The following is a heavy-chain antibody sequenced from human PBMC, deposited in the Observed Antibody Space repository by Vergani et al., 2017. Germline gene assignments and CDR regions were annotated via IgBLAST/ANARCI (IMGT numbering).Heavy chain of an antibody. J-gene: IGHJ6*03. D-gene: IGHD3-10*01. CDR2: IIPILGIA. CDR3: ARDVLWFGELSHYYYYRDV. CDR1: GGTFSSYT. V-gene: IGHV1-69*08. Sequence: QVQLVQSGAEVKKPGSSVKVSCKASGGTFSSYTISWVRQAPGQGLEWMGRIIPILGIANYAQKLQGRVTITADKSTSTAYMELSSLRSEDTAVYYCARDVLWFGELSHYYYYRDVWGK.